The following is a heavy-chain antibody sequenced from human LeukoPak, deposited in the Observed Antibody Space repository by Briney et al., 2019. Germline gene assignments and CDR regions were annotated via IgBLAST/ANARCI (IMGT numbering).Heavy chain of an antibody. CDR2: ISGSVGST. CDR1: GYSFTSYW. V-gene: IGHV3-23*01. J-gene: IGHJ4*02. CDR3: ARGISLINSGDDY. D-gene: IGHD2-15*01. Sequence: GESLKISCKGSGYSFTSYWIGWVRQAPGKGLEWVSAISGSVGSTYYADSVKGRFTISRDNSKNTLYVQMKSLRAEDTAVYYCARGISLINSGDDYWGQGTLVTVSS.